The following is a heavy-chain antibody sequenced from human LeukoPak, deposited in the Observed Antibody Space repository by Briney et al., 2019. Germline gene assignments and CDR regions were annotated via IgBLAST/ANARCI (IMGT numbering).Heavy chain of an antibody. V-gene: IGHV3-11*01. Sequence: GGSLRLSCAASGFTFSDYYMRWIRQAPGKGLEWVSYISSSGSTIYYADSVKGRFTISRDNAKNSLYLQMNSLRAEDTAVYYCARDDPPSNIVVVPAAPGGVDYWGQGTLVTVSS. CDR2: ISSSGSTI. CDR3: ARDDPPSNIVVVPAAPGGVDY. D-gene: IGHD2-2*01. J-gene: IGHJ4*02. CDR1: GFTFSDYY.